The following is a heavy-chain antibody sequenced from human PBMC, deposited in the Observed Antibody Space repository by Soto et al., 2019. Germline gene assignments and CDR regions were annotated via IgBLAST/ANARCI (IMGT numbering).Heavy chain of an antibody. CDR1: GFAFSNYG. CDR3: ARSGDNYNVLDY. J-gene: IGHJ4*02. D-gene: IGHD3-10*02. V-gene: IGHV3-33*08. CDR2: ISRDGVNSGT. Sequence: GGSLRLSCAGSGFAFSNYGIHWVRQAPGEGLEWVAVISRDGVNSGTYTRYADSVKGRFSISRDNAKNSLYLQINSLRGEDSATYYCARSGDNYNVLDYWGQGTPVTVPQ.